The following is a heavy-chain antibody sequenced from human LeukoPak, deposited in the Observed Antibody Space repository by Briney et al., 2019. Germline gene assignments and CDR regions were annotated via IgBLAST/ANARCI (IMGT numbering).Heavy chain of an antibody. Sequence: GGSLRLSCAASGFTFSSYEMNWVRQAPGKGLEWVSAISGSGGSTYYADSVKGRFTISRDNAMDRLYLQMNSLRADDTAVYYCVKDRVDGSGSQFDSRGQGSLVIVSS. CDR1: GFTFSSYE. CDR2: ISGSGGST. CDR3: VKDRVDGSGSQFDS. V-gene: IGHV3-23*01. D-gene: IGHD3-10*01. J-gene: IGHJ4*02.